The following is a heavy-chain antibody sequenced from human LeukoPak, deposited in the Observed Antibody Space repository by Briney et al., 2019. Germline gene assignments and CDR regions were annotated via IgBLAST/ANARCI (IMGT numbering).Heavy chain of an antibody. Sequence: PGGSLRLSCAASGFTFSSYGMHWVRQAPGKGLEWVAVISYDGSNKYYADSVKGRFTISRDNSKNTLYPQMNSLRAEDTAVYYCTRDATYYLRYGYFDYWGQGTLVTVSS. CDR3: TRDATYYLRYGYFDY. D-gene: IGHD2/OR15-2a*01. CDR2: ISYDGSNK. J-gene: IGHJ4*02. CDR1: GFTFSSYG. V-gene: IGHV3-30*03.